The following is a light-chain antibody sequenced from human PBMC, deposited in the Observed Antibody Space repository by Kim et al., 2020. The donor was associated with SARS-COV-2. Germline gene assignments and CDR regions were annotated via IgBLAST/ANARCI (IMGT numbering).Light chain of an antibody. CDR3: CSYGGSSSFMI. Sequence: QSALTQPRSVSGSPGQSVTISCTGTSSDVGGYDYVSWYQQHPAKAPKLIIYDVRKWPSGVPDRFSGSKSGNTASLTISGLQAEDEADYYCCSYGGSSSFMIFGGGTQLTVL. CDR2: DVR. CDR1: SSDVGGYDY. V-gene: IGLV2-11*01. J-gene: IGLJ2*01.